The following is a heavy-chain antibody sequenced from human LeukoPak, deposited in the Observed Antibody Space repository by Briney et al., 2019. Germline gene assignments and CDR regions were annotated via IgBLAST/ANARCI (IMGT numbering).Heavy chain of an antibody. CDR2: MNPNSGNT. CDR1: GYTFTSYD. Sequence: ASVKVSCKASGYTFTSYDINWVRQATGQGLEWMGWMNPNSGNTGYAQKFQGRVTITRNTSISTAYMELSSLRVDDTAIYYCAKSGASPLYHMDVWGKGATVTVSS. J-gene: IGHJ6*03. CDR3: AKSGASPLYHMDV. D-gene: IGHD1-26*01. V-gene: IGHV1-8*03.